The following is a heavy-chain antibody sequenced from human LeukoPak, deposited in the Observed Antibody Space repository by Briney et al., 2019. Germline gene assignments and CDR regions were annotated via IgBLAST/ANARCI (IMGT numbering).Heavy chain of an antibody. CDR3: DGIRYFDWLPDY. Sequence: PGGALRLSCAASGFTFSSYSMNWVRQAPGKGLEWVSSISSSSSYIYYADSVKGRFTISRDNAKNSLYLQMNSLRAEDFFFQAEDGIRYFDWLPDYWGQGTLVTVS. J-gene: IGHJ4*02. D-gene: IGHD3-9*01. V-gene: IGHV3-21*01. CDR2: ISSSSSYI. CDR1: GFTFSSYS.